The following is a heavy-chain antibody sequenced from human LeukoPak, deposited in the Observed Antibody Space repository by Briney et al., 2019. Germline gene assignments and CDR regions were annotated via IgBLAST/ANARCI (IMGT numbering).Heavy chain of an antibody. CDR1: GFTFSSYG. Sequence: SGGSLRLSCAASGFTFSSYGMHWVRQAPGKGLEWVAVIWYDGSNKYYADSVKGRFTISRDNSKNTLYLQMNSLRAEDTAVYYCARGSGGSYLGDWFDPWGQGTLVTVSS. CDR3: ARGSGGSYLGDWFDP. V-gene: IGHV3-33*01. D-gene: IGHD1-26*01. J-gene: IGHJ5*02. CDR2: IWYDGSNK.